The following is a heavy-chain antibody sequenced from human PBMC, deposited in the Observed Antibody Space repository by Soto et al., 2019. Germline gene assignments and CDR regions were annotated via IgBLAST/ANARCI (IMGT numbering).Heavy chain of an antibody. Sequence: EVQLLESGGGLLQPGGSLRLSCAASGFTFSNYDFSWVRQAPGKGLEWVSAVSSSGSSTYYADFVKGRFTISRDNPKNTVYLDMSILGAADTAVYFCAGRDCGSGPKCEFGAPAFAYWGQGNLVPVTS. V-gene: IGHV3-23*01. CDR3: AGRDCGSGPKCEFGAPAFAY. CDR1: GFTFSNYD. CDR2: VSSSGSST. D-gene: IGHD2-21*01. J-gene: IGHJ4*02.